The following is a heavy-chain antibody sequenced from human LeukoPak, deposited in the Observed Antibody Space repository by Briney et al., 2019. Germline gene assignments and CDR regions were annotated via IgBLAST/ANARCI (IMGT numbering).Heavy chain of an antibody. CDR3: AREPNDFWSGSPHNGMDV. V-gene: IGHV3-53*01. J-gene: IGHJ6*02. D-gene: IGHD3-3*01. Sequence: PGGSLSLSCAASGFTVSSNYMSWVRQAPGKGLEWGSVIYSGGSTYYADSVKGRFTISRDNSKNTLYLQMNSLRAEDTAVYYCAREPNDFWSGSPHNGMDVWGQGTTVTVSS. CDR1: GFTVSSNY. CDR2: IYSGGST.